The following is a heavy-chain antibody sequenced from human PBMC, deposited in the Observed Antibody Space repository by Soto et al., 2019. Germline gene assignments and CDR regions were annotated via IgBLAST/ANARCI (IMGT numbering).Heavy chain of an antibody. CDR1: GGSFSGYY. D-gene: IGHD6-13*01. V-gene: IGHV4-34*01. Sequence: KPSETLSLTCAVYGGSFSGYYWSWIRQPPGKGLEWIGEINHSGSTNYNPSLKSRVTISVDTSKNQFSLKLSSVTAADTAVYYCARGQTGVAAANGMDVWGQGTTVTVS. CDR2: INHSGST. J-gene: IGHJ6*02. CDR3: ARGQTGVAAANGMDV.